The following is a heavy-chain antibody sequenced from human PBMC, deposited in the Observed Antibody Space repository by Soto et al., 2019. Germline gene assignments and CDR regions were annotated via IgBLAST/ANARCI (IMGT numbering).Heavy chain of an antibody. CDR3: ARDRGPGTFLPSGMGV. V-gene: IGHV4-31*03. CDR2: IYYSGST. Sequence: SETLSLTCTVSGGSISSGGYYWSWIRQHPGKGLEWIGYIYYSGSTYYNPSLKSRVTISVDTSKNQFSLKLSSVTAADTAVYYCARDRGPGTFLPSGMGVWGQGTTVPVSS. J-gene: IGHJ6*02. D-gene: IGHD3-10*01. CDR1: GGSISSGGYY.